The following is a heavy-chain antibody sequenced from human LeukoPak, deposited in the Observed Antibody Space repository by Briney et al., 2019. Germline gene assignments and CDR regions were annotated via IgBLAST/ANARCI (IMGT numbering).Heavy chain of an antibody. D-gene: IGHD3-16*02. Sequence: ASVKVSCKASGYTFTSYGISWVRQAPGQGLEWMGWIISYNGDTKYAQILQGRVTMTTDTSTSTAYMELRSLRSDDTAVYYCARGGYDYLWGSYRPFDYWGQGTLVTVSS. CDR2: IISYNGDT. CDR3: ARGGYDYLWGSYRPFDY. J-gene: IGHJ4*02. CDR1: GYTFTSYG. V-gene: IGHV1-18*01.